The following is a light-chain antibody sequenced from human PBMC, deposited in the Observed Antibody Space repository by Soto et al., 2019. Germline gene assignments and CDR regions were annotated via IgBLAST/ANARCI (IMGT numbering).Light chain of an antibody. CDR1: SSDVGGYNY. CDR3: SSFTTSSTRV. CDR2: EDS. J-gene: IGLJ3*02. V-gene: IGLV2-14*01. Sequence: QSALTQSASVSGSPGQSITICCTGTSSDVGGYNYVSWYQQYPGKAPKLMIYEDSIRPSGVSNRFSGSKSGNTASLTISGLQAEDEADYYCSSFTTSSTRVFGEGTKLTVL.